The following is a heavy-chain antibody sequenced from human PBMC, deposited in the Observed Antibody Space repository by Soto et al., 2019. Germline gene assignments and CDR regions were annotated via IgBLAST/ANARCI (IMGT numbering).Heavy chain of an antibody. CDR1: GFTFSSYA. Sequence: GGSLRLSCAASGFTFSSYAMSWVRQAPGKGLEWVSAISGSGGSTYYADSVKGRFTISRDNSKNTLYLQMNSLRAEDTAVYYCAKDCTSRITIFGVVTFFDYWGQGTLVTVSS. J-gene: IGHJ4*02. V-gene: IGHV3-23*01. D-gene: IGHD3-3*01. CDR2: ISGSGGST. CDR3: AKDCTSRITIFGVVTFFDY.